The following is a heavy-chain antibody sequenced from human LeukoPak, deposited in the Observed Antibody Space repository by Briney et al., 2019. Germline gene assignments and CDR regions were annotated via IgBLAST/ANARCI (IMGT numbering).Heavy chain of an antibody. J-gene: IGHJ3*02. Sequence: GGSLRLSCAASGFTFSSYSMNWVRQAPGKGLEWVSSISSSSSYIYYADSVKGRFTVSRDNAKNSLYLQMNSLRAEDAAVYYCAIVDMVRGVVVDAFDTWGQGTMVTVSS. CDR3: AIVDMVRGVVVDAFDT. V-gene: IGHV3-21*01. CDR1: GFTFSSYS. D-gene: IGHD3-10*01. CDR2: ISSSSSYI.